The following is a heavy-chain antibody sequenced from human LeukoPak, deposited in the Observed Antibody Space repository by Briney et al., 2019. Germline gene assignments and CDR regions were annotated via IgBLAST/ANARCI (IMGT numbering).Heavy chain of an antibody. Sequence: ASVKVSCKASGYTFTSYAMHWVRQAPGQRLEWMGWINAGNGNTKYSQKFQGRVTITRDISASTAYMELSSLRSEDTAVYYCARGGGYSTTNWFDPWGQGTLVTVSS. CDR2: INAGNGNT. D-gene: IGHD3-3*01. CDR3: ARGGGYSTTNWFDP. V-gene: IGHV1-3*01. J-gene: IGHJ5*02. CDR1: GYTFTSYA.